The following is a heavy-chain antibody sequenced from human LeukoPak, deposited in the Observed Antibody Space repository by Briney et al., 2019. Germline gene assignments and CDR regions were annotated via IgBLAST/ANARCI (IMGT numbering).Heavy chain of an antibody. Sequence: GASVKVSCKASGYTFTSYYMHWVRQAPGQGLERMGQINPNNGDADYAQKFQGRVAMTWDTSINTAYMELSRLRSDDTAVYYCARGGLDVWGQGTTVTVSS. CDR3: ARGGLDV. CDR2: INPNNGDA. CDR1: GYTFTSYY. V-gene: IGHV1-2*06. J-gene: IGHJ6*02.